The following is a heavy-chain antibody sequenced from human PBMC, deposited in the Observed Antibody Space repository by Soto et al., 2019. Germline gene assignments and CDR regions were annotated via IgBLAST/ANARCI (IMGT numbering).Heavy chain of an antibody. CDR1: GGSIGSYY. Sequence: SETLSLTCTVSGGSIGSYYWSWIRQPAGKGLEWIGRIYASGSTNYNPSLKSRVTMSVGTSKNQFSLKLSSVTAADTAVYYCARDGGELLNYYYYYGMDVWGQGTTVTVS. CDR3: ARDGGELLNYYYYYGMDV. V-gene: IGHV4-4*07. J-gene: IGHJ6*02. CDR2: IYASGST. D-gene: IGHD3-10*01.